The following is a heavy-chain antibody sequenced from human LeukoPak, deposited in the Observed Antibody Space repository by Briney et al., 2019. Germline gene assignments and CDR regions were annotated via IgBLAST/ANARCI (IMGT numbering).Heavy chain of an antibody. CDR3: ARRNYGTTVRWFDP. Sequence: GESLKISCKGSGYTFISYWIGWVRQVPGKGLEWMGFIYPGDSDTRYSPSFRGQVTISVDKSINTAYLQWSSLKASDTAMYYCARRNYGTTVRWFDPWGQGTLVTVSS. V-gene: IGHV5-51*01. CDR1: GYTFISYW. D-gene: IGHD4-17*01. J-gene: IGHJ5*02. CDR2: IYPGDSDT.